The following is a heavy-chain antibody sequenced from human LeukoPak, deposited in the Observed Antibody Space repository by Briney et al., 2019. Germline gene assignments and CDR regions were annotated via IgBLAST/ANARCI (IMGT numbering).Heavy chain of an antibody. Sequence: PGGSLRLSCAASGFTFSSYAMSWVRQAPGKGLEWVSAISGSGGSTYYADSVKGRFTISRDNSKNTLYLQMNSLRAEDTAVYYCARLVGLRYFDWPTAGDAFDIWGQGTMVTVSS. CDR1: GFTFSSYA. CDR2: ISGSGGST. J-gene: IGHJ3*02. V-gene: IGHV3-23*01. CDR3: ARLVGLRYFDWPTAGDAFDI. D-gene: IGHD3-9*01.